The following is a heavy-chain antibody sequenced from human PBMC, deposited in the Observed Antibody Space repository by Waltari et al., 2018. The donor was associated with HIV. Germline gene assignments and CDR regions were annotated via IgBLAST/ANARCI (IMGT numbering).Heavy chain of an antibody. V-gene: IGHV3-30*04. Sequence: QVQLVESGGGVVQPGRSLRLSCAASGFPFSSYAMHWVRQAPGKGLEWVAVISYDGSNKYYADSVKGRFTISRDNSKNTLYLQMNSLRAEDTAVYYCAREYYDSSGYYVDYWGQGTLVTVSS. CDR3: AREYYDSSGYYVDY. CDR1: GFPFSSYA. J-gene: IGHJ4*02. D-gene: IGHD3-22*01. CDR2: ISYDGSNK.